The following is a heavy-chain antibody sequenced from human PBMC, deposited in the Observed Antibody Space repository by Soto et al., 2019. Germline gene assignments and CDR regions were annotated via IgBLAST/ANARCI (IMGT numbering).Heavy chain of an antibody. V-gene: IGHV1-69*02. J-gene: IGHJ4*02. D-gene: IGHD1-1*01. CDR2: INPIVSIS. CDR1: GDTFSFYT. Sequence: SVKVSCKASGDTFSFYTINWVRQAPGLGLEWVGRINPIVSISNYAQKFQGRVSMTADKSTSTAYMELRSLRSEDTAMYYCARVSPTTSATIHYWGQGTLVTVSS. CDR3: ARVSPTTSATIHY.